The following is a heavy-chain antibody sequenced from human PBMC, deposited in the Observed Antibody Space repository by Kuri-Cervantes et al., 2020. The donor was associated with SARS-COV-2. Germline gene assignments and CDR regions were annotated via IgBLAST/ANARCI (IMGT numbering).Heavy chain of an antibody. CDR3: ARDREVTAYYYGMDV. CDR1: GFTFSSYT. CDR2: ISYDGSNK. V-gene: IGHV3-30-3*01. J-gene: IGHJ6*02. D-gene: IGHD2-21*02. Sequence: GESLKIYCAASGFTFSSYTMSWVRQAPGKGLEWVAVISYDGSNKYYADSVKGRFTISRDNSKNTLYLQMNSLRAEDTAVYYCARDREVTAYYYGMDVWGQGTTVTVSS.